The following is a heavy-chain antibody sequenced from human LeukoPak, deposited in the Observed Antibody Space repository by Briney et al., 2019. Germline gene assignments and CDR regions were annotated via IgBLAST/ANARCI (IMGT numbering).Heavy chain of an antibody. CDR1: GFTFSSSA. CDR3: AKGSGYYPEYFQH. Sequence: GGSLRLSCAVSGFTFSSSAMSWVRQAPGKGLEWVSAISGSGGSTYYADSVKGRFTISRDNSKNTLYLQMNSLRAEDTAVYYCAKGSGYYPEYFQHWGQGTLVTVSS. CDR2: ISGSGGST. D-gene: IGHD3-22*01. J-gene: IGHJ1*01. V-gene: IGHV3-23*01.